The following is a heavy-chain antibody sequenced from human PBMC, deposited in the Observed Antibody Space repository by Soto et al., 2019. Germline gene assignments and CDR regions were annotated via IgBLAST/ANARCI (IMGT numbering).Heavy chain of an antibody. Sequence: QVQLVQSGAEVKKPGASVKVSCKASGYSFTGYYLHWVRQAPGQGLEWMGCINPDSGATYYAQKFHGRVTMTRDTSVSTANMELGRLGSDEAAVCYCARGREGFWGQGTLVTVSS. CDR2: INPDSGAT. CDR3: ARGREGF. J-gene: IGHJ4*02. CDR1: GYSFTGYY. V-gene: IGHV1-2*02.